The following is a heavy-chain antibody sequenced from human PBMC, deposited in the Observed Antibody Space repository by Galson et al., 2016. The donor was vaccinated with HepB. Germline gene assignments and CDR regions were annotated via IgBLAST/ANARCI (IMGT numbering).Heavy chain of an antibody. CDR3: ARNSGGSYLGWFDP. D-gene: IGHD1-26*01. CDR1: GGSISSSNW. J-gene: IGHJ5*02. V-gene: IGHV4-4*02. Sequence: TLSLTCAVSGGSISSSNWWTWVRQPPGKGLEWIGEIYHSGTTHYNPSLESRVTISVDKSRNQFSLKLNSVTAADTAVYYCARNSGGSYLGWFDPWGQGTLVTVSS. CDR2: IYHSGTT.